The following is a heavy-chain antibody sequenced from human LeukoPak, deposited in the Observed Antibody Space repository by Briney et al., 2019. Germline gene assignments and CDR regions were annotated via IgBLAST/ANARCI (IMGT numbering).Heavy chain of an antibody. CDR2: IYYSGST. D-gene: IGHD3-22*01. Sequence: PSETLSLTCTVSGGSISSYYWSWIRQPPGKGLEWIGYIYYSGSTNYNPSLKSRVTISVDTSKNQFSLKLSSVTAADTAVYYCASRAYYDSSGPPETQNYFDYWGQGTLVTVSS. V-gene: IGHV4-59*12. CDR3: ASRAYYDSSGPPETQNYFDY. J-gene: IGHJ4*02. CDR1: GGSISSYY.